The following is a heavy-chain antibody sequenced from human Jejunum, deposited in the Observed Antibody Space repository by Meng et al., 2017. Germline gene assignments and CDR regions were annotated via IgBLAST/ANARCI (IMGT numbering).Heavy chain of an antibody. V-gene: IGHV4-31*03. D-gene: IGHD2-2*01. CDR2: LFYTGST. Sequence: SETLSLTCTISGDSISSDTYYWSWIRQHPGRGLEWIGYLFYTGSTYYSPSLKSRVTMSVDTSKTQFSLKLSSVTAADTAVYYCARVKLSYCSRTSCYVFDPWGQGT. CDR3: ARVKLSYCSRTSCYVFDP. J-gene: IGHJ5*02. CDR1: GDSISSDTYY.